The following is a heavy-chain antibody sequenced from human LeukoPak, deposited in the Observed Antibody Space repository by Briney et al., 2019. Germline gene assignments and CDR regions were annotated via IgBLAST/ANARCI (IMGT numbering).Heavy chain of an antibody. CDR3: GRGPQGPFYGDYVVDY. V-gene: IGHV4-39*07. CDR1: GDSVTSSSSY. CDR2: LYYIGST. D-gene: IGHD4-17*01. J-gene: IGHJ4*02. Sequence: SETLSLTCTVSGDSVTSSSSYWGWIRQPPGKGLEWIGSLYYIGSTHYNPSLKSRVSISVDTSKNQFSLRLTSVTAADMAVYYCGRGPQGPFYGDYVVDYWGQGTLVSVSS.